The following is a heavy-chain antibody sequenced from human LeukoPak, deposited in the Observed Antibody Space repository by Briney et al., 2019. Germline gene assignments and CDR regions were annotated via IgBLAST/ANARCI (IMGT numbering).Heavy chain of an antibody. CDR3: ARDRRYYYDSSGYPEYFQH. J-gene: IGHJ1*01. D-gene: IGHD3-22*01. CDR2: INWNGGST. CDR1: GFTFDDYG. V-gene: IGHV3-20*04. Sequence: GGSLRLSCAASGFTFDDYGMSWVRHAPGKGLEWVSGINWNGGSTGYADSVKGRFTISRDNAKNSLYLQVNSLRAEDTALYYCARDRRYYYDSSGYPEYFQHRGQGTLVTVSS.